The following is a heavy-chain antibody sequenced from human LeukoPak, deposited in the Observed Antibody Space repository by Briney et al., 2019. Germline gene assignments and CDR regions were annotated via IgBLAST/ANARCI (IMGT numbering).Heavy chain of an antibody. V-gene: IGHV4-59*01. CDR3: ARLGRGEAYYFDY. D-gene: IGHD3-16*01. J-gene: IGHJ4*02. Sequence: SETLSLTCIVSAASITSNYWGYIRQLPGKGLEWIGYFSLTGNTDYNPSLKSRVTISTDTSKNQFSLRLSSVTAADTAVYYCARLGRGEAYYFDYWGQGILVTVSS. CDR2: FSLTGNT. CDR1: AASITSNY.